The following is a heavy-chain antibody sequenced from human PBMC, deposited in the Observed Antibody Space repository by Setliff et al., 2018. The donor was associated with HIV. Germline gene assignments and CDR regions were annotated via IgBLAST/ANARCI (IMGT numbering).Heavy chain of an antibody. CDR1: GFTFSNYA. CDR2: ILRSGDTT. V-gene: IGHV3-23*01. D-gene: IGHD2-15*01. Sequence: GGSLRLSCAVSGFTFSNYAMSWVRQAPGKGLEWISTILRSGDTTYYADSVKGRFTISRDNSKDTLYLQMNSLRAEDTAVYYCARPRTYCSGGSCYLGPDYWGQGTLVTVSS. J-gene: IGHJ4*02. CDR3: ARPRTYCSGGSCYLGPDY.